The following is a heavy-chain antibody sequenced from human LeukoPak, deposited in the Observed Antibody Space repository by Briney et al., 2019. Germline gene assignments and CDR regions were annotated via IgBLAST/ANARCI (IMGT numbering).Heavy chain of an antibody. CDR1: GYTLTELS. J-gene: IGHJ4*02. V-gene: IGHV1-24*01. CDR2: FDPEDGET. CDR3: ATDLGLHSGNRFDY. Sequence: GASVTVSCTVSGYTLTELSMHWVRQAPGKGLEWMGGFDPEDGETIYAQKFQGRVTMTEDTSTDTAYMELSSLRSEDTAVYYCATDLGLHSGNRFDYWGQGTLVTVSS. D-gene: IGHD5-24*01.